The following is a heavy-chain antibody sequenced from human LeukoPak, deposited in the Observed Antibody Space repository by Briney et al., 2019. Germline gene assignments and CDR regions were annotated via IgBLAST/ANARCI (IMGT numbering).Heavy chain of an antibody. J-gene: IGHJ1*01. CDR2: MYHTGTI. D-gene: IGHD6-13*01. Sequence: PSETLSLTCAVSGYSLGSGFYCGWVRQPPGKGLEWIGNMYHTGTIYYNPSLRSRLTISEDTSKSHFSLTVDSVTAADTAVYYCARGPIPYSSSWYLQHWGQGTLVTVSS. CDR3: ARGPIPYSSSWYLQH. CDR1: GYSLGSGFY. V-gene: IGHV4-38-2*01.